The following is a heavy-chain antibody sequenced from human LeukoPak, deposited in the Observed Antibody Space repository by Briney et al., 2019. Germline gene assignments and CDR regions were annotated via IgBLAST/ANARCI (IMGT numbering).Heavy chain of an antibody. CDR1: GYTFTSQY. D-gene: IGHD6-13*01. J-gene: IGHJ4*02. V-gene: IGHV1-46*01. CDR3: TSGTSGRVGSSWDYYFGY. Sequence: ASVKVSCKASGYTFTSQYIHWVRQAPGQGLEWMGIINPVTASTVYKQKFQGRVTMTRDTSTTTVYMELSSLRSEDTALYYCTSGTSGRVGSSWDYYFGYWGQGTLVTVSS. CDR2: INPVTAST.